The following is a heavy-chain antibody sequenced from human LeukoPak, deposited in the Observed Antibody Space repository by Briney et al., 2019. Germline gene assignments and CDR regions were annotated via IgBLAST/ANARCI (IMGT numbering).Heavy chain of an antibody. D-gene: IGHD1-26*01. Sequence: GRSLRLSCAASGFTFDDYAMHWVRQGPGKGLEWVSGISWNSGSIGYADSVKGRFTISRDNAKNSLYLQMNSLRAEDTALYYCAKDIRLSGSYLDYWGQGTLVTVSS. CDR2: ISWNSGSI. J-gene: IGHJ4*02. V-gene: IGHV3-9*01. CDR1: GFTFDDYA. CDR3: AKDIRLSGSYLDY.